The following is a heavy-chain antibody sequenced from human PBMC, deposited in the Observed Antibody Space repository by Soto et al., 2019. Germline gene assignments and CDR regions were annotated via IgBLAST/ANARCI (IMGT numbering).Heavy chain of an antibody. CDR2: MNPNSGNT. CDR1: GYTFTSYD. D-gene: IGHD5-18*01. J-gene: IGHJ4*02. V-gene: IGHV1-8*01. Sequence: QVQLVQSGAEVKKPGASVKVSCKASGYTFTSYDINWVRQATGQGLEWMGWMNPNSGNTGYAQKFQGRVTMTRNTSISTAYMELSSLRSEDTAVYYCAGRRGYSYGSRFDYWGQGTLVTVSS. CDR3: AGRRGYSYGSRFDY.